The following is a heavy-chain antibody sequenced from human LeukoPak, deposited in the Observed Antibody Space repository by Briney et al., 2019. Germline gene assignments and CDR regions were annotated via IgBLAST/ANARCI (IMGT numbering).Heavy chain of an antibody. CDR2: ISYDGSNK. J-gene: IGHJ4*02. D-gene: IGHD3-22*01. V-gene: IGHV3-30-3*01. CDR1: GFTFSSYA. CDR3: ARDEDYYDSSGYYYFGY. Sequence: GGSLRLSCAASGFTFSSYAMHWVRQAPGKGLEWVAVISYDGSNKYYADSVKGRFTISRDNSKNTLYLQMNSLRAEDTAVYYCARDEDYYDSSGYYYFGYWGQGTLVTVSS.